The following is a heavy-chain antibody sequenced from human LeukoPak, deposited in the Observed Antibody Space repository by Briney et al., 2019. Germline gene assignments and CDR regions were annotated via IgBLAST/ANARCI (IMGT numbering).Heavy chain of an antibody. J-gene: IGHJ5*02. V-gene: IGHV1-8*01. D-gene: IGHD3-10*01. CDR3: ARDRYGSGSYYFRYWFDP. Sequence: GASVKVSCKASGYTFTSYDINWVRQATGQGLEWMGWMNPNSGNTGYAQKFQGRVTMTRDTSTSTVYMELSSLRSEDTAVYYCARDRYGSGSYYFRYWFDPWGQGTLVTVSS. CDR2: MNPNSGNT. CDR1: GYTFTSYD.